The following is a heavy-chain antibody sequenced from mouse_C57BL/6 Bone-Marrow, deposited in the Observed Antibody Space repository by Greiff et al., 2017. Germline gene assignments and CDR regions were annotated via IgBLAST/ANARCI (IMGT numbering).Heavy chain of an antibody. CDR1: GYTFTNYW. CDR2: IYPGGGYT. CDR3: ARSGSSYSYAMDY. D-gene: IGHD1-1*01. J-gene: IGHJ4*01. Sequence: VQLQQSGAELVRPGTSVTMSCKASGYTFTNYWIGWAKQRPGHGLEWIGDIYPGGGYTNYNEKFKGKATLTADKSSSTAYMQFSSLTSEDSAIYYCARSGSSYSYAMDYWGQGTSVTVSS. V-gene: IGHV1-63*01.